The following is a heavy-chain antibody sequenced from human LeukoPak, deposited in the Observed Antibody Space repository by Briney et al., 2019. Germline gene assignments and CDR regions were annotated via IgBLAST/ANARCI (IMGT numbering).Heavy chain of an antibody. D-gene: IGHD6-19*01. J-gene: IGHJ4*02. V-gene: IGHV1-69*05. CDR3: ARDYHSSCWHG. CDR1: GGTFSSYG. Sequence: SVKLSRKASGGTFSSYGISWVRKAPGQGLEGMGWIIPIFDTANYAQKFQGRVTITTDESTSTAYMELSSLRSEDKSLYYWARDYHSSCWHGWGQGTLVTVSS. CDR2: IIPIFDTA.